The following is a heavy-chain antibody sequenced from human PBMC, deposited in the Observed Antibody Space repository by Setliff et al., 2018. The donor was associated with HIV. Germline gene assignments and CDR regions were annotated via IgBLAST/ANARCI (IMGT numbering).Heavy chain of an antibody. D-gene: IGHD2-15*01. V-gene: IGHV3-23*01. CDR2: VSPGSTIT. Sequence: PGGSLRLSCAASGFAFSTYDMNWVRQTPGKGLEWVADVSPGSTITRYLDSVKGRFTVSRDDSNNILFLQMNNLGPEDSAIYYCAKPTKGYYPKAFDSWGQGTVVTVS. CDR1: GFAFSTYD. J-gene: IGHJ5*01. CDR3: AKPTKGYYPKAFDS.